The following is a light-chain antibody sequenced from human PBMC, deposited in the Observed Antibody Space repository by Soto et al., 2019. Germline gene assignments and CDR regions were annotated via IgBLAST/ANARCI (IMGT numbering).Light chain of an antibody. CDR2: GAS. V-gene: IGKV3-15*01. CDR3: QQDYNLPWT. CDR1: QSVSSN. Sequence: EIVLTQSLPTLSVSPGECASLXYRASQSVSSNLAWYQQKPGQAPRLLIYGASTRATGIPARFSGSGSGTDFTLTISSLQPEDFAVYYCQQDYNLPWTFGQGTKVDI. J-gene: IGKJ1*01.